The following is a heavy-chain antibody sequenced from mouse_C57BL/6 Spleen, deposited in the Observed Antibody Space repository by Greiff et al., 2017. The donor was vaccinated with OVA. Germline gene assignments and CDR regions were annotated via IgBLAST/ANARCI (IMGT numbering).Heavy chain of an antibody. CDR1: GYTFTSYW. D-gene: IGHD2-4*01. V-gene: IGHV1-61*01. CDR2: IYPSDSET. CDR3: ARSEIIRLRRPFDY. J-gene: IGHJ2*01. Sequence: QVQLQQPGAELVRPGSSVKLSCKASGYTFTSYWMDWVKQRPGQGLEWIGNIYPSDSETHYNQKFKDKATLTVDKSSSTAYMQLSSLTSEDSAVYYCARSEIIRLRRPFDYWGQGTTLTVSS.